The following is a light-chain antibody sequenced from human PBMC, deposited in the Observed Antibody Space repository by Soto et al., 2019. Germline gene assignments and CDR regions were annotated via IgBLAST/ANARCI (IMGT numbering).Light chain of an antibody. Sequence: QSALTQPASVSGSPGQSITVSCTGTSSDIGSYNLVSWYQHHPGKAPKLMIYAVSKRPSGVSSGFSGSQSGNTASLTISGLPAEDEADYFCCSYAGSSTLLFGGGTKLTVL. CDR1: SSDIGSYNL. V-gene: IGLV2-23*02. CDR2: AVS. J-gene: IGLJ3*02. CDR3: CSYAGSSTLL.